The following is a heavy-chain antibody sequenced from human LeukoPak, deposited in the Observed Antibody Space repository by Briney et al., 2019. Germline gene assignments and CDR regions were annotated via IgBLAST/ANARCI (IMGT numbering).Heavy chain of an antibody. CDR2: IYYSGST. D-gene: IGHD3-10*01. CDR1: GGSISSSSYY. CDR3: ARRYSSGSYRWFDP. J-gene: IGHJ5*02. Sequence: SETLSLTCTVSGGSISSSSYYWGWIRQPPGKGLEWIGSIYYSGSTYYNPSLKSRVTISVDTSKNQFSLKLSSVTAADTAVYYCARRYSSGSYRWFDPWGQGTLVTVSS. V-gene: IGHV4-39*01.